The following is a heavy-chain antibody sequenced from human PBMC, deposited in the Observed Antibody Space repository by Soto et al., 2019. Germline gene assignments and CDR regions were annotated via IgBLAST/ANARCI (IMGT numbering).Heavy chain of an antibody. Sequence: QVQLVQSGPEVKQPGASVKVSCKTSGYTFTNYGISWVRQAPGQGLEWMGWISTDKGKTNYAQKFQGRVTMTTDTVTSTAYMELTSLRSDDTAVYYCATRSQAFDYWGQGTLVTVSS. V-gene: IGHV1-18*01. CDR1: GYTFTNYG. CDR2: ISTDKGKT. J-gene: IGHJ4*02. CDR3: ATRSQAFDY.